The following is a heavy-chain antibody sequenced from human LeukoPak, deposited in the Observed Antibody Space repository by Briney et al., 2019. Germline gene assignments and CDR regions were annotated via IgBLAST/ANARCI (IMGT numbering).Heavy chain of an antibody. V-gene: IGHV3-23*01. D-gene: IGHD3-22*01. Sequence: SGGSLRLSCAASGFIFSNYAMSWVRQAPGKGLEWVSAIGGSGGSTFYADSVKGRFTISRDNSRKTLYLQMNSLRAEDTAVYYCAKTGGHYYDSSASYYPDYWGQGTPVTVSS. CDR1: GFIFSNYA. CDR3: AKTGGHYYDSSASYYPDY. J-gene: IGHJ4*02. CDR2: IGGSGGST.